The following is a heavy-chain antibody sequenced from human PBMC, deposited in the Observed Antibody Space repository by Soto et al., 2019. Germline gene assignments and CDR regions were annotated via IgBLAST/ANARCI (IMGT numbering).Heavy chain of an antibody. Sequence: SVKVSCKVSGYTLTELSMHWVRQAPGKGLEWMGGFDPEDGETIYAQKFQGRVTMTEDTSTDTAYMELSSLRSEDTAVYYCATLYSSGWYSPLFDYWGQGTLVTVSS. CDR1: GYTLTELS. CDR3: ATLYSSGWYSPLFDY. CDR2: FDPEDGET. D-gene: IGHD6-19*01. J-gene: IGHJ4*02. V-gene: IGHV1-24*01.